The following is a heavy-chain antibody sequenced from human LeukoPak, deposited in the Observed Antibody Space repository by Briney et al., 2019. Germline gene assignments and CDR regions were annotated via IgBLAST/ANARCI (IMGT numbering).Heavy chain of an antibody. D-gene: IGHD3-16*02. CDR2: FSGSGGDT. Sequence: GGSLRLSCAASGFTFSSYAMSWVRQAPGKGLEWVSAFSGSGGDTYYADYVKGRFTISRDNSKNTLYLQMNSLRAEGTAVYYCAKGYDYVWGSYPHPFDYWGQGTLVTVSS. V-gene: IGHV3-23*01. CDR3: AKGYDYVWGSYPHPFDY. CDR1: GFTFSSYA. J-gene: IGHJ4*02.